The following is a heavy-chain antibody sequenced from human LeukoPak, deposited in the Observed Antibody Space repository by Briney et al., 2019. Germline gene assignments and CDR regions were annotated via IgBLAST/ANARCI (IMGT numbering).Heavy chain of an antibody. Sequence: GASVKVSCEASGYTFNNNYLHLLRQAPGQGLEWMGMIYPRDGSTSYAQNFQGRVTVTRDTSTTTVHMELRGLRSEDTAVYYCARDQEGFDYWGQGTVVTVSS. CDR2: IYPRDGST. CDR1: GYTFNNNY. V-gene: IGHV1-46*02. J-gene: IGHJ4*02. CDR3: ARDQEGFDY.